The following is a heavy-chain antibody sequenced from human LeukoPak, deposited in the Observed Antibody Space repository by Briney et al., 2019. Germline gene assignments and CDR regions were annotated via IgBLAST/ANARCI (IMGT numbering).Heavy chain of an antibody. V-gene: IGHV4-34*01. CDR3: ARSQLWSPFSH. D-gene: IGHD3-10*01. Sequence: PSETLSLTCIVYGESLRGYYCSWIRQSPGKGLEWIGEINHSGGTNYNPFLKSRVTISVDTSTNVFSLKLSSVTAADTAVYYCARSQLWSPFSHWGQGTLVTVSS. CDR1: GESLRGYY. J-gene: IGHJ4*02. CDR2: INHSGGT.